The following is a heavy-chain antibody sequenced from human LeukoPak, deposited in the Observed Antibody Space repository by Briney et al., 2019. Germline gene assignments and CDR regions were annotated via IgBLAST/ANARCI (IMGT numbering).Heavy chain of an antibody. V-gene: IGHV1-2*02. CDR3: ARDGTGVYNLVQY. Sequence: ASVKVSCKASGYTFTGYNMHWVRQAPGQGLEWMGWINPNSGGTNYAQKFQGRVTMTRDTSISAVYMELSRLRSDDTAVYYCARDGTGVYNLVQYWGQGTLVTVSS. D-gene: IGHD5-24*01. J-gene: IGHJ4*02. CDR2: INPNSGGT. CDR1: GYTFTGYN.